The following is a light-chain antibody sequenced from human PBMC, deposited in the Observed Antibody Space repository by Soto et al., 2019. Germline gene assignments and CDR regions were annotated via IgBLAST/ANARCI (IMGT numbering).Light chain of an antibody. CDR2: EVS. J-gene: IGLJ2*01. Sequence: QSALTQPASVSGSPGQSITISCAGTSSDVGSYDLVSWYQQHPGKAPKLMIYEVSKRPSGVSNRFSGSKSGNTAFLTISGLQAEDEADYYCCSYAGSGLGVFGGGTKVTVL. V-gene: IGLV2-23*02. CDR1: SSDVGSYDL. CDR3: CSYAGSGLGV.